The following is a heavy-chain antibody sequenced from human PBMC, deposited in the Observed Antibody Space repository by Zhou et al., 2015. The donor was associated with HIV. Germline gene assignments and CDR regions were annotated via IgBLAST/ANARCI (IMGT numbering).Heavy chain of an antibody. CDR1: GGTFGTYA. CDR2: IVPLFGTT. D-gene: IGHD5-18*01. CDR3: ARGGALQLWFQGYYYYGMDV. Sequence: QVYLVQSGAEVKKPGSSVKVSCKASGGTFGTYAITWVRQAPGRGLEWVGKIVPLFGTTTYAQRFPGRVAITADDSTGIVYMELSSLRSEDSAMYYCARGGALQLWFQGYYYYGMDVWGQGTTVIVSS. J-gene: IGHJ6*02. V-gene: IGHV1-69*18.